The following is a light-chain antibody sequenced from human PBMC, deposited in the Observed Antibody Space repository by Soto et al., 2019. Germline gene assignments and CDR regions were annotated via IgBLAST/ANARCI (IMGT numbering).Light chain of an antibody. CDR2: GAS. J-gene: IGKJ4*01. V-gene: IGKV1-33*01. Sequence: IRLTQSPTSLIASAGDRVTITCQASQYIGNYLNWYQQKSGEAPRLLITGASNLEPGVPARFSGSGSEADFTFIISDLQPEDVATYFCQQYDNIILTFGGGTKVEI. CDR1: QYIGNY. CDR3: QQYDNIILT.